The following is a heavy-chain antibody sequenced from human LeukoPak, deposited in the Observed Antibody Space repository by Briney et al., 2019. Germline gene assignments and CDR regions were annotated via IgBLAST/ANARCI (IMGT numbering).Heavy chain of an antibody. CDR1: GGSISSSSYY. V-gene: IGHV4-39*01. CDR2: IYYSGST. D-gene: IGHD2-21*02. Sequence: PSETLSLTCTVSGGSISSSSYYWGWIRQPPGKGLEWIGSIYYSGSTYYNPSLKSRVTISVDTSKNQFSLKLSSVTAADTAVYYCARGVTATVFMDAWGQGTTVTVSS. J-gene: IGHJ6*02. CDR3: ARGVTATVFMDA.